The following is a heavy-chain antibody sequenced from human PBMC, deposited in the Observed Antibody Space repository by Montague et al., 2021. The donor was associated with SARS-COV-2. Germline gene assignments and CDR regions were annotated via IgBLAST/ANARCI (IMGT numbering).Heavy chain of an antibody. CDR1: GGPISGSSDY. CDR2: VDYSGNT. D-gene: IGHD5-18*01. CDR3: ARREYSYGWGD. J-gene: IGHJ4*02. V-gene: IGHV4-39*01. Sequence: SETLSLTCTVTGGPISGSSDYWGWIRQSPGKGLEWIASVDYSGNTYYSPCLKSRHTISVDTSKNQFSLKLNSVTAADTALYYCARREYSYGWGDWGQGTLVTVSS.